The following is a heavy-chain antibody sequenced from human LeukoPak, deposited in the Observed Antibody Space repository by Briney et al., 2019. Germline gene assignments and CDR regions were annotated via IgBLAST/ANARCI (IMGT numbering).Heavy chain of an antibody. CDR3: AKDREDGYSYGYFDY. D-gene: IGHD5-18*01. Sequence: GGSLRLSCAASGFTFSSYAMGWVRQAPGKGLEWVSAISGSGGSTYYADSVKGRFTISRDNSKNTLYLQMNSLRAEDTAVYYCAKDREDGYSYGYFDYWGQGTLVTVSS. CDR1: GFTFSSYA. J-gene: IGHJ4*02. CDR2: ISGSGGST. V-gene: IGHV3-23*01.